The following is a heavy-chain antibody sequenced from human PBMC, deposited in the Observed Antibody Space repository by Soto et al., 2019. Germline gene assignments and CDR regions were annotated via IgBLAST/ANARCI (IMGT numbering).Heavy chain of an antibody. CDR2: INPNSGGT. Sequence: AASVKVSCKASGYTLTGYYMHWVRQAPGQGLEWMGWINPNSGGTNYAQKFQGWVTMTRDTSISTAYMELSRLRSDDTAVYYCARDRMKQPPKSKLVSDYYYYGMDVWGQGTTVTVSS. CDR3: ARDRMKQPPKSKLVSDYYYYGMDV. CDR1: GYTLTGYY. J-gene: IGHJ6*02. D-gene: IGHD3-9*01. V-gene: IGHV1-2*04.